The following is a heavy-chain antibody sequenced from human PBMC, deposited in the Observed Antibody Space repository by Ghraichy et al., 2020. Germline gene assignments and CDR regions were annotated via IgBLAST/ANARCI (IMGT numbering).Heavy chain of an antibody. V-gene: IGHV3-21*01. CDR1: GFTFSSYS. D-gene: IGHD7-27*01. Sequence: GGSLRLSCAASGFTFSSYSMNWVRQAPGKGLEWVSSISSSSSYIYYADSVKVRFTISRDNAKNSLYLQMNSLRAEDTAVYYCARDLTGAYYYYYGMDVWGQGTTVTVSS. CDR2: ISSSSSYI. CDR3: ARDLTGAYYYYYGMDV. J-gene: IGHJ6*02.